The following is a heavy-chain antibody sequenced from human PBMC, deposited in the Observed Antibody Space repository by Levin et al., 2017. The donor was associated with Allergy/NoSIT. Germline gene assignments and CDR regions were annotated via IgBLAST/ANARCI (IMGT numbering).Heavy chain of an antibody. V-gene: IGHV4-59*01. CDR1: GGSISSYY. CDR3: ARSVAQLTFDI. D-gene: IGHD1-1*01. CDR2: IYYSGST. J-gene: IGHJ3*02. Sequence: SSETLSLTCAVSGGSISSYYWNWIRQPPGKGLEWIGYIYYSGSTDYNPSLKSRVTISVDTSKDQFSLNLTSVTAADTAVYYCARSVAQLTFDIWGQGTMVPVSS.